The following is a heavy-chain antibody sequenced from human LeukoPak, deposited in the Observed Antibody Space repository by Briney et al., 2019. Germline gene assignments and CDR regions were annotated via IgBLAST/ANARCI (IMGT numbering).Heavy chain of an antibody. CDR1: GFTDSSNY. V-gene: IGHV3-66*01. D-gene: IGHD6-13*01. J-gene: IGHJ4*02. CDR3: ARGLAAGGSYYFDY. CDR2: IYSGGTT. Sequence: GGSLRLSCVASGFTDSSNYMSWVREAPGKGLEWVSVIYSGGTTYYADSVKGRFTISRDNSKNTLYLQMNSLRAEDTAVYYCARGLAAGGSYYFDYWGQGTLVTVSS.